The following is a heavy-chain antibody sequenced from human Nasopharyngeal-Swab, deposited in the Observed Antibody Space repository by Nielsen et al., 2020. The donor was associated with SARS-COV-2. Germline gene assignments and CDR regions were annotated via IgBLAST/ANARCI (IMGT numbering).Heavy chain of an antibody. J-gene: IGHJ6*02. CDR3: ARANWKYGVDV. V-gene: IGHV4-61*01. D-gene: IGHD1-1*01. CDR2: IYYSGST. CDR1: GGSVSSGSYY. Sequence: SETLSLTCTVSGGSVSSGSYYWSWIRQPPGKGLEWIGYIYYSGSTNYNPSLKSRVTISVDTSKNQFSLKLSSVTAADTAVYYCARANWKYGVDVWGQGTTVTVSS.